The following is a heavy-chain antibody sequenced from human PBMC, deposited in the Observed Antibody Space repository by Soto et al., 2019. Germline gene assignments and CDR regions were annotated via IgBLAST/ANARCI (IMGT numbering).Heavy chain of an antibody. J-gene: IGHJ6*02. D-gene: IGHD3-22*01. V-gene: IGHV1-69*06. CDR2: IIPIFGTA. CDR3: AREDSSGYSNYYYYGMDV. CDR1: GGTFSSYA. Sequence: VKVSCKASGGTFSSYAISWVRQAPGQGLEWMGGIIPIFGTANYAQKFQGRVTITADKSTSTAYMELSSLRSEDTAVYYCAREDSSGYSNYYYYGMDVWGQGTTVTVSS.